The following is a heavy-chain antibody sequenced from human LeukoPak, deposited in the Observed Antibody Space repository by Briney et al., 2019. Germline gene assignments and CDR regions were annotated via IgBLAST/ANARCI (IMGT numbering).Heavy chain of an antibody. J-gene: IGHJ5*02. D-gene: IGHD3-10*01. CDR3: ARDLRWFGESNWFDP. Sequence: SEALSLTCTVSGGSISSGSYYWSWIRQPAGKGLKWIGRIYASGSTNYNPSLKSRVTISVDTSKNQFSLKLSSVTAADTAVYYCARDLRWFGESNWFDPWGQGTLVTVSS. CDR1: GGSISSGSYY. CDR2: IYASGST. V-gene: IGHV4-61*02.